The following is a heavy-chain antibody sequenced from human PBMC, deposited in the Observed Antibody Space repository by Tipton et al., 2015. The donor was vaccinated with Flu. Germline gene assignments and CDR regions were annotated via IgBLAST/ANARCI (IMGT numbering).Heavy chain of an antibody. CDR2: IKQDGSEK. CDR1: GFTFSSYW. D-gene: IGHD3-22*01. J-gene: IGHJ4*02. Sequence: SLRLSCAASGFTFSSYWMSWVRQAPGKGLEWVANIKQDGSEKYYVDSVKGRFTISRDNAKNPLYLQMNSLRAEDTAVYYCARSVSYYYDSSGYYSLYYFDYWGQGTLVTVSS. CDR3: ARSVSYYYDSSGYYSLYYFDY. V-gene: IGHV3-7*01.